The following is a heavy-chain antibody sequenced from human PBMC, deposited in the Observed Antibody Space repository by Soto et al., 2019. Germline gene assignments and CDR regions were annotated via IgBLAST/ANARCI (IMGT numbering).Heavy chain of an antibody. CDR1: GDTFSSYT. D-gene: IGHD6-19*01. Sequence: QVQLVQSGAEVKKPGSSVKVSCKASGDTFSSYTISWVRQAPGQGREWVGKIIPMFGIANYTQKFQGRVTITADKSTSTAYMELRSLRSEDTAVYYCVEAVTGTRSVYGMDVWGQGTTVTVSS. CDR3: VEAVTGTRSVYGMDV. J-gene: IGHJ6*02. CDR2: IIPMFGIA. V-gene: IGHV1-69*02.